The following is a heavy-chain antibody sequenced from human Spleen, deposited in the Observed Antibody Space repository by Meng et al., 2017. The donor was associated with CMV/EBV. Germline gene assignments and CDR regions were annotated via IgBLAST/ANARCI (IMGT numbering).Heavy chain of an antibody. J-gene: IGHJ4*02. CDR1: GYTFTSYA. Sequence: QVQLVQSGSELKKPGASVNVSCEASGYTFTSYAVNWVRQAPGQGLEWMGWINTHTGNPTYGQGFTGRFVFSLDTSVSTAYLHISSLKADDTAVYYCVRGWSYPDSWGPGTLVTVSS. CDR2: INTHTGNP. V-gene: IGHV7-4-1*02. D-gene: IGHD1-26*01. CDR3: VRGWSYPDS.